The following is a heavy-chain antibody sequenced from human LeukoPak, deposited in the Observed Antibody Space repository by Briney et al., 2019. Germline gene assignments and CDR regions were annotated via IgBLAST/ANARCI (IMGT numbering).Heavy chain of an antibody. CDR1: GFTFSSYA. Sequence: GGYLRLSCAASGFTFSSYAMSWVRQAPGKGLEWVSAISGSGGSTYYADSVKGRFTISRDNSKNTLYLQMNSLRAEDTAVYYCAKDRGVIMASGDFEYWGQGTLVTVSS. D-gene: IGHD3-10*01. J-gene: IGHJ4*02. CDR3: AKDRGVIMASGDFEY. CDR2: ISGSGGST. V-gene: IGHV3-23*01.